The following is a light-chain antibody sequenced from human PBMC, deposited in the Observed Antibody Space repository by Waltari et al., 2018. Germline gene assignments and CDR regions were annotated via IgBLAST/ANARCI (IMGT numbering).Light chain of an antibody. CDR2: EVT. V-gene: IGLV2-23*02. J-gene: IGLJ1*01. Sequence: QSGLTQPASVSGSPGQSITISCTGTSSDVGNYNLVSWYQQYPGKAPKLMVYEVTNRTPGVVVRYSGSKSGNTASLTIDGLQSEDEADYYCCSYAGLGIYVFGTGTKVTVL. CDR1: SSDVGNYNL. CDR3: CSYAGLGIYV.